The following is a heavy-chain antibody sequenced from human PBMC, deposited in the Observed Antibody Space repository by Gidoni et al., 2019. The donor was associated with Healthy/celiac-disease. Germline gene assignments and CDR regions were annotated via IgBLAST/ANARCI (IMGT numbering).Heavy chain of an antibody. V-gene: IGHV3-30*03. CDR1: GFPFSSYG. J-gene: IGHJ4*02. D-gene: IGHD1-26*01. CDR3: AREWSRPTGAPGY. Sequence: QVQLVESGGGVVQPGRSLRLSCAASGFPFSSYGMHWVRQAPGKGLEWVAVRSYDGSNKYYAESVKGRFTISRDNSKNTLYLQMNSLRAEDTAVYYCAREWSRPTGAPGYWGQGTLVTVSS. CDR2: RSYDGSNK.